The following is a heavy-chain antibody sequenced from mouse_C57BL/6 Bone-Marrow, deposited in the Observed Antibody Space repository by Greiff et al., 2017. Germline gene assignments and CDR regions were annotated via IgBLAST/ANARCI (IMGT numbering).Heavy chain of an antibody. Sequence: QVHVKQSGAELVRPGASVTLSCKASGYTFTDYEMHWVKQTPVHGLEWIGAIDPETGGTAYNQKFKGKAILTADKSSSTAYMELRSLTSEDSAVYYCTRKGGSSLDYWGKGTTLTVSS. D-gene: IGHD1-1*01. V-gene: IGHV1-15*01. CDR1: GYTFTDYE. J-gene: IGHJ2*01. CDR3: TRKGGSSLDY. CDR2: IDPETGGT.